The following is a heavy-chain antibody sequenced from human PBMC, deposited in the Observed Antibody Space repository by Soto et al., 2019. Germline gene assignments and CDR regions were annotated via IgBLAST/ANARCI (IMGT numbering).Heavy chain of an antibody. CDR3: AKSGGDSSGYYPSYYGMDV. CDR1: GFTFSSYA. V-gene: IGHV3-23*01. D-gene: IGHD3-22*01. Sequence: GGSLRLSCAASGFTFSSYAMSWVRQAPGKGLEWVSAISGSGGSTYYADSVKGRFTISRDNSKNTLYLQMNSLRAEDTAVYYCAKSGGDSSGYYPSYYGMDVWGQGTTVPVSS. CDR2: ISGSGGST. J-gene: IGHJ6*02.